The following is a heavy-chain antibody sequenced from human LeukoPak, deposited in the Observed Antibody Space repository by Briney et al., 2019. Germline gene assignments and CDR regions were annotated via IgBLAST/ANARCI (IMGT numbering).Heavy chain of an antibody. CDR2: ISGSGGST. V-gene: IGHV3-23*01. J-gene: IGHJ4*02. CDR3: AKRGYSSTWLSPFDY. D-gene: IGHD6-13*01. CDR1: GFTFSTYA. Sequence: GGSLRLSCVASGFTFSTYAMNWVRQAPGKGLEWVSVISGSGGSTYYADSVKGRFTISRDNSENTLYLQMNSLRAEDTAVYYCAKRGYSSTWLSPFDYWAQGTLVTVSS.